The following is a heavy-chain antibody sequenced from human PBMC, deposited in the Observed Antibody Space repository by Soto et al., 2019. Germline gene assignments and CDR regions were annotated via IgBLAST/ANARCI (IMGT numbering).Heavy chain of an antibody. V-gene: IGHV1-3*01. J-gene: IGHJ4*02. CDR2: INAGNGNT. CDR3: ARDSKWGGGVIAHFDY. Sequence: VASVKVSCKASGYTFTSYAMHWVRQAPGQRLEWMGWINAGNGNTKYSQKFQGRVTITRDTSASTAYMELSSLRSEDTALYYCARDSKWGGGVIAHFDYWGQGTLVTVSS. D-gene: IGHD3-16*02. CDR1: GYTFTSYA.